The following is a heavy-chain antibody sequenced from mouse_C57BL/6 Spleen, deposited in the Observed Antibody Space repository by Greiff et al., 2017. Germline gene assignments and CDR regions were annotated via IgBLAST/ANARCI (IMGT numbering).Heavy chain of an antibody. CDR3: EYCANYGGMYDGFDY. V-gene: IGHV5-4*01. CDR2: ISDGGSYT. CDR1: GFTFSSYA. D-gene: IGHD1-1*01. J-gene: IGHJ4*01. Sequence: EVHLLQSGGGLVKPGGSLKLSCAASGFTFSSYAMSWVRQTPEKRLEWVATISDGGSYTYYPDNVKGRFTISRDNAKNNLYLHMSQLSSEDTDEYYFEYCANYGGMYDGFDYWGQGTTVTVSS.